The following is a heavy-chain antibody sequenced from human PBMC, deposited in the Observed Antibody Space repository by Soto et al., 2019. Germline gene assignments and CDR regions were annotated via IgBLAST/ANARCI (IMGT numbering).Heavy chain of an antibody. CDR2: MNPNNGNT. Sequence: QVQLVQSGAEVKEPGASVKVSCTASGYTFTSLDIKWVRQATGQGLEWMGWMNPNNGNTGYAQKFQGRVTMTRDTSISTAYMELSSLRSEDTAVYYCARGVDAGVDYWGQGTLVTVSS. V-gene: IGHV1-8*01. CDR3: ARGVDAGVDY. D-gene: IGHD1-26*01. J-gene: IGHJ4*02. CDR1: GYTFTSLD.